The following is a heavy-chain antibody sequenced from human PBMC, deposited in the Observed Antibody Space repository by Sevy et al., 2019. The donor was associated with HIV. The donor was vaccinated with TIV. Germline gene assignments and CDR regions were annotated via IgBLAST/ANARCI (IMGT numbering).Heavy chain of an antibody. CDR1: GFTFSSYA. J-gene: IGHJ4*02. V-gene: IGHV3-30*04. D-gene: IGHD2-15*01. CDR2: ISYDGSNK. Sequence: GGSLRLSCAASGFTFSSYAMYWVRQAPGKGLEWVAVISYDGSNKYYADSVKGRFTISRDNSKNSLYLEMNSLRTEDTAVYYCARDQGAVVIVAATLFEYWDQGTLVTVSS. CDR3: ARDQGAVVIVAATLFEY.